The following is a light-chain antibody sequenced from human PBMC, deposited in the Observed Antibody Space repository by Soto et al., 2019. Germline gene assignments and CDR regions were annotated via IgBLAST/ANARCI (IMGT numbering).Light chain of an antibody. CDR3: SSYSSSSTLCV. CDR2: EVS. J-gene: IGLJ1*01. V-gene: IGLV2-14*01. Sequence: QSVLTQPASVSGFPGQSITISCTGTSSDVGGYHYVSWYQHHPGKAPKLIIYEVSNRPSGVSNRFSGSKSGNTASLTISGLQAEDEADYYCSSYSSSSTLCVFGTGTKVTVL. CDR1: SSDVGGYHY.